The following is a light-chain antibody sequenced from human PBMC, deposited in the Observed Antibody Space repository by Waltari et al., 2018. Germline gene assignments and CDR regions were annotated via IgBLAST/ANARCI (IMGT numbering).Light chain of an antibody. CDR1: QSVLNSPTNKNY. J-gene: IGKJ5*01. Sequence: DIVMTQSPDSLAVSLGERATINCKSSQSVLNSPTNKNYLGWYQKKPGQPPKLLIYRASARESGVPDLFSGSGSGTDFTLTISSLQPEDVAVYYCQQYYTHPITFGQGSRLEIQ. V-gene: IGKV4-1*01. CDR3: QQYYTHPIT. CDR2: RAS.